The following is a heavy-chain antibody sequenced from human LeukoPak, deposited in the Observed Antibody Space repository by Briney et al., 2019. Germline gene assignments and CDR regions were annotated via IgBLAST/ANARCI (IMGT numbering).Heavy chain of an antibody. CDR3: AKGLSRGYNSAFDI. V-gene: IGHV3-9*03. CDR2: ISWNSGSI. CDR1: GFTFSSYA. J-gene: IGHJ3*02. Sequence: SGGSLRLSCTASGFTFSSYAISWVRQAPGKGLEWVSGISWNSGSIGYADSVKGRFTISRDNAKNSLYLQMNSLRAEDMALYYCAKGLSRGYNSAFDIWGQGTMVTVSS. D-gene: IGHD5-24*01.